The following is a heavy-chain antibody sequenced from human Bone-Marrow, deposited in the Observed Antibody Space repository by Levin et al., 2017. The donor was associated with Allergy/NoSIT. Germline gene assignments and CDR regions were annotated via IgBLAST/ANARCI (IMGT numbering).Heavy chain of an antibody. Sequence: GESLKISCAASGFTFTSYGMTWVRQAPGKGLEWVSAISGSGGRTYYADSVQGRFTVFRDNSKNIMYLQMNSLRVEDTAVYSCARGPTDGDFCPFDYWGQGTLVAVSS. CDR2: ISGSGGRT. CDR1: GFTFTSYG. J-gene: IGHJ4*01. CDR3: ARGPTDGDFCPFDY. D-gene: IGHD2-21*02. V-gene: IGHV3-23*01.